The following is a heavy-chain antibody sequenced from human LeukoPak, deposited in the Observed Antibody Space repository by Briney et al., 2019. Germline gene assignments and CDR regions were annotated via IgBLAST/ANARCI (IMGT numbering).Heavy chain of an antibody. Sequence: GRSLRLSCAASVFTLSSYGLHLVRQGPGKGLEWVAVISYYGSNKYYADSVKGRFSISRENSKNTLNLQMNSLRAEDAAVYYCEKAGGPGTYYYCYGMDVWGQGTTVTVSS. V-gene: IGHV3-30*18. J-gene: IGHJ6*02. D-gene: IGHD3-10*01. CDR1: VFTLSSYG. CDR2: ISYYGSNK. CDR3: EKAGGPGTYYYCYGMDV.